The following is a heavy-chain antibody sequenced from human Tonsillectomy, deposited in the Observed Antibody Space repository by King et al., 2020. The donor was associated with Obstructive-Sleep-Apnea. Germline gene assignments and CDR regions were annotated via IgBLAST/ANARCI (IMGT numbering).Heavy chain of an antibody. V-gene: IGHV5-10-1*01. CDR2: IDPSDSYT. CDR1: GYSFTSYW. Sequence: QLVQSGAEVKKPGASLRISCKGSGYSFTSYWISWVRQMPGKGLEWMGRIDPSDSYTNYSPSFQGHVTISADKSISTAYLQWSSLKASDTAMYYCARPVHCTNGVCSGFDPWGQGTLVTVSS. CDR3: ARPVHCTNGVCSGFDP. J-gene: IGHJ5*02. D-gene: IGHD2-8*01.